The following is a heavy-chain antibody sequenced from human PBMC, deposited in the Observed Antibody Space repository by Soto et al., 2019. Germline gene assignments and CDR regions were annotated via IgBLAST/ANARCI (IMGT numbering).Heavy chain of an antibody. D-gene: IGHD6-19*01. V-gene: IGHV4-4*02. CDR1: SGSISSSNW. CDR3: ARVWVGEQWLPEYFDY. J-gene: IGHJ4*02. CDR2: IYHSGST. Sequence: SETLSLTCAVSSGSISSSNWWSWVRQPPGKGLEWIGEIYHSGSTNYNPSLKSRVTISVDKSKNQFSLKLSSVTAADTAVYYCARVWVGEQWLPEYFDYWGQGTLVTVS.